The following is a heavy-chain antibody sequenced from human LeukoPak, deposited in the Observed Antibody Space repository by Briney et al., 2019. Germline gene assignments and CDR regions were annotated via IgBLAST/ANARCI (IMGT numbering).Heavy chain of an antibody. CDR2: ISSSGSTI. D-gene: IGHD3-22*01. V-gene: IGHV3-48*01. J-gene: IGHJ4*02. CDR1: GFTFSSFS. CDR3: AKGSRGSSDFYYYDRDYFDY. Sequence: PGGSLRLSCVASGFTFSSFSMNWVRQAPGKGLEWVSYISSSGSTIYYADSVKGRFTISRDNSKNTLYLQMNSLRAEDTAVYYCAKGSRGSSDFYYYDRDYFDYWGQGTLVTVSS.